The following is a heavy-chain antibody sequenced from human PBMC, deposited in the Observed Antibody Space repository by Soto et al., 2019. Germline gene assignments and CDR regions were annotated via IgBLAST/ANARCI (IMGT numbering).Heavy chain of an antibody. D-gene: IGHD3-16*02. CDR2: ISGSGGST. CDR3: AKDQRLGELSLYEYGNDAFDI. J-gene: IGHJ3*02. CDR1: GFTFSSYA. Sequence: EVQLLESGGGLVQLGGSLRLSCAASGFTFSSYAMSWVRQAPGKGLEWVSAISGSGGSTYYADSVKGRFTISRDNSKNTLYLQMNSLRAEDTAVYYCAKDQRLGELSLYEYGNDAFDIWGQGTMVTVSS. V-gene: IGHV3-23*01.